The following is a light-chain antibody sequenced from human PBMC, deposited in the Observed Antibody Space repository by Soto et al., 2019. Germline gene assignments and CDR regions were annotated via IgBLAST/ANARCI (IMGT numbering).Light chain of an antibody. CDR2: DVS. Sequence: QSVLTHPASVSGSPGQSITISCTGTSSDVGGYKSVSWYQQHPGKAPKLMIYDVSNRPSGVSNRFSGSKSGNTASLTISGLQAEDEADYYCSSYTSSTTYVFGTGTKVTVL. J-gene: IGLJ1*01. V-gene: IGLV2-14*01. CDR3: SSYTSSTTYV. CDR1: SSDVGGYKS.